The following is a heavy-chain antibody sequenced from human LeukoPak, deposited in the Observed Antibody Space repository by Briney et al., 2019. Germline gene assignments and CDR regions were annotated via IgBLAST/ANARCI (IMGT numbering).Heavy chain of an antibody. CDR2: IYYSGST. CDR1: GGSISSHY. V-gene: IGHV4-59*11. J-gene: IGHJ4*02. Sequence: PSETLSLTCTVSGGSISSHYWSWIRQPPGKGLERIGYIYYSGSTNYNPSLKSRVTISVDTSKNQFSLKLSSVTAADTAVYYFARDGVASPYYFDCGSQATLATAYS. CDR3: ARDGVASPYYFDC. D-gene: IGHD3-3*01.